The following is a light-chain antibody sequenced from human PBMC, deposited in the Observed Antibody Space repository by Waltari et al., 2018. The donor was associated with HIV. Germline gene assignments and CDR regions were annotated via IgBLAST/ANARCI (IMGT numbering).Light chain of an antibody. V-gene: IGKV3-15*01. CDR1: ESVSST. Sequence: PQSPATMSVSPQDRVTLSCRASESVSSTLAWYQQKRGQAPRLVIYGASSSAAGIPGRCSGSGSGTEFTLTISSLQSEDFAVYYCQEYNNWPWTFGQGTKVEIK. CDR2: GAS. CDR3: QEYNNWPWT. J-gene: IGKJ1*01.